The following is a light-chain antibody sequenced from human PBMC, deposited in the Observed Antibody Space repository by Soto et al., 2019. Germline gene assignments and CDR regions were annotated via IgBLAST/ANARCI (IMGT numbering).Light chain of an antibody. J-gene: IGKJ4*01. Sequence: EIVLTQSPGTVSLSAGERATLSCMASQSISTNSLAWYQQKPGQAPRLLIYAASSRATGIPDRFAGSGSGPHFNLTISSLEPEDFAVYFCHQYDNSTLSFGGGTKVVMK. V-gene: IGKV3-20*01. CDR3: HQYDNSTLS. CDR1: QSISTNS. CDR2: AAS.